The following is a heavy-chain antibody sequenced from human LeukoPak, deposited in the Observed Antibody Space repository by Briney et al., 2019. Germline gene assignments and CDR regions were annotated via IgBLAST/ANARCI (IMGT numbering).Heavy chain of an antibody. J-gene: IGHJ4*02. Sequence: SETLSLTCAVYGGSFSVYYWTWILQPPGKGLEWIGEINHRGSTNHNPSLKSRVTISVDTSKNQLSLKLSSVTAADTAVYYCARQRGFLSAYIDFWGRGTPVTVSP. V-gene: IGHV4-34*01. CDR1: GGSFSVYY. D-gene: IGHD3-3*01. CDR2: INHRGST. CDR3: ARQRGFLSAYIDF.